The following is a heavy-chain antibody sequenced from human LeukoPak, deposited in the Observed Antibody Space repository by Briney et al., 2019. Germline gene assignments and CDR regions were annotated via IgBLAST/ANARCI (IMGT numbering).Heavy chain of an antibody. J-gene: IGHJ4*02. Sequence: SETLSLTCTVSGGSISSGSYYWSWIPQPAGMGLEWIGRIYTSGSTNYNPSLKSRVTISVDTSKNHFSLKLSSVSAADTAVYYCARPYYDFWSGYYSSRSYFDYWGQGTLVTVSS. CDR2: IYTSGST. V-gene: IGHV4-61*02. D-gene: IGHD3-3*01. CDR3: ARPYYDFWSGYYSSRSYFDY. CDR1: GGSISSGSYY.